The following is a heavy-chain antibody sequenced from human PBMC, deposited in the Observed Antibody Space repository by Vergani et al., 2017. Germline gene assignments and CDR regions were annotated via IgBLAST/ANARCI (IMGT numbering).Heavy chain of an antibody. D-gene: IGHD3-10*01. J-gene: IGHJ5*02. CDR3: ARERSLWFGELHNWFDP. CDR2: INHSGST. Sequence: QVQLQQWGAGLLKPSETLSLTCAVYGGSFSGYYWSWIRQPPGKGLEWIGEINHSGSTNYNPSLKSRVTISVDTSKNQFSLKLSSVTAADTAVYYCARERSLWFGELHNWFDPWGQGTLVTVSS. CDR1: GGSFSGYY. V-gene: IGHV4-34*01.